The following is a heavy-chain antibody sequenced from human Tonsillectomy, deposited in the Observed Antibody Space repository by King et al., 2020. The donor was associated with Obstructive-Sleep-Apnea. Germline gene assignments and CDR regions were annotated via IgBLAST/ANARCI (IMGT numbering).Heavy chain of an antibody. J-gene: IGHJ4*02. CDR2: ISSDSKNI. D-gene: IGHD1-26*01. CDR3: AREDYFDDSGSERGVY. Sequence: VQLVESGGGLVQPGGSLRLSCVASGFTFRTYSMNWVRQAAGKGLEWLSYISSDSKNIYYVDSVKGRFTISRDNAKNSLYLQMNTRRAEDTALYYCAREDYFDDSGSERGVYWGQGTPVTVSS. CDR1: GFTFRTYS. V-gene: IGHV3-48*04.